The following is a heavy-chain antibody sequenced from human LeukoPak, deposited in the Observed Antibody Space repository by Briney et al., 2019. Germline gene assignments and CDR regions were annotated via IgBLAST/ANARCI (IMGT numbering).Heavy chain of an antibody. D-gene: IGHD6-13*01. J-gene: IGHJ4*02. CDR3: AKDGAYSSSWYVDY. Sequence: GGSPRLSCAASGFTFSSYGMHWVRQAPGKGLEWVAVISYDGSNKYYADSVKGRFTISRDNSKNTLYLQMNSLRAEDTAVYYCAKDGAYSSSWYVDYWGQGTLVTVSS. V-gene: IGHV3-30*18. CDR2: ISYDGSNK. CDR1: GFTFSSYG.